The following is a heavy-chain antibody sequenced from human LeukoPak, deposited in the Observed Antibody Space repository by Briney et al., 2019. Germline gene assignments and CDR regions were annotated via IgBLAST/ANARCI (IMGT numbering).Heavy chain of an antibody. CDR3: ARGGIAARIHAFDI. V-gene: IGHV4-30-4*01. CDR1: GGSISSGDYY. CDR2: IYYSGST. D-gene: IGHD6-6*01. J-gene: IGHJ3*02. Sequence: PSETLSLTCTVSGGSISSGDYYWSWIRQPPGKGLEWIGYIYYSGSTYYNPSLKSRVTISVDTSKNQFSLKLSSVTAADTAVYYCARGGIAARIHAFDIWGQGTMVTVSS.